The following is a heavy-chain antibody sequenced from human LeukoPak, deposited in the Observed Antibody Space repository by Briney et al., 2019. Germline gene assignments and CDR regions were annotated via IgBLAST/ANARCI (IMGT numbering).Heavy chain of an antibody. J-gene: IGHJ4*02. CDR3: ARSRDSSSWSALDY. CDR2: INHSGST. D-gene: IGHD6-13*01. V-gene: IGHV4-34*01. CDR1: GGSFSGYY. Sequence: PSETLSLTCAVYGGSFSGYYWSWIRQPPGKGLEWIGEINHSGSTNYNPSLKSRVTISVDTSKNQFSLKLTSVTAADTAVYFCARSRDSSSWSALDYWGQGTLVTVSS.